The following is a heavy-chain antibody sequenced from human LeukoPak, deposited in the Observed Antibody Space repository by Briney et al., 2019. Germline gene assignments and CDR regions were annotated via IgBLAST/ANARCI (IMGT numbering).Heavy chain of an antibody. CDR3: ARDTIRGDYAGFVGY. Sequence: PGGSLRLSCAASGFTFSSYGMHWVRQAPGKGLEWVAVISYDGSNKYYADSVKGRFTISRDNSKNTLYLQMNSLRAEDTAVYYCARDTIRGDYAGFVGYWGQGALVTVSS. CDR2: ISYDGSNK. V-gene: IGHV3-30*03. CDR1: GFTFSSYG. J-gene: IGHJ4*02. D-gene: IGHD4-17*01.